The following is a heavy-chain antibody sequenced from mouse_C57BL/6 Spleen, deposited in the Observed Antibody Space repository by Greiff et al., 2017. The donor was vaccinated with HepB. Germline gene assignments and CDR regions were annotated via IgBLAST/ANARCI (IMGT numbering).Heavy chain of an antibody. CDR2: ISYDGSN. CDR1: GYSITSGYY. CDR3: TMIKDYAMDY. J-gene: IGHJ4*01. V-gene: IGHV3-6*01. Sequence: EVKLQESGPGLVKPSQSLSLTCSVTGYSITSGYYWNWIRQFPGNKLEWMGYISYDGSNNYNPSLKNRISITRDTSKNQVFLKLNAVTTEDTATYYCTMIKDYAMDYWGQGTSVTVSS. D-gene: IGHD2-4*01.